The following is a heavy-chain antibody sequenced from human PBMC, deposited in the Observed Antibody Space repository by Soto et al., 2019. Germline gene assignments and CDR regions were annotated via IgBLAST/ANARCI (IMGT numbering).Heavy chain of an antibody. D-gene: IGHD3-22*01. Sequence: PGGSLRLSCAASGFTFSSYSMNWVRQAPGRGLEWVSSISSSTSYIYYADSVEGRFTISRDNAKNSLYLQMNSLRAEDTAVYYCARRFXTYYYDSSAYGAFDIWGQGTMVTVSS. CDR1: GFTFSSYS. CDR2: ISSSTSYI. V-gene: IGHV3-21*01. J-gene: IGHJ3*02. CDR3: ARRFXTYYYDSSAYGAFDI.